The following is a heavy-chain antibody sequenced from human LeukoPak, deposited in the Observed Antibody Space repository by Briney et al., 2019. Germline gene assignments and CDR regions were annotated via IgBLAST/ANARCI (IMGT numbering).Heavy chain of an antibody. CDR3: AKAGGSYYYYMDV. CDR2: IYSDGST. J-gene: IGHJ6*03. CDR1: GFTVSSTY. D-gene: IGHD1-26*01. Sequence: GGSLRLSCAASGFTVSSTYMSWVRQAPGKGLEWVSVIYSDGSTYYADSVKGRFTISRDNSKNTLYLQMNSLRAEDTAVYYCAKAGGSYYYYMDVWGKGTTVTVSS. V-gene: IGHV3-53*01.